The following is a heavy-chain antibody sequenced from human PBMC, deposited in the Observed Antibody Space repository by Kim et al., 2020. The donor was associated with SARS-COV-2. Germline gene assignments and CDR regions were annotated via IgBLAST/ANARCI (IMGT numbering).Heavy chain of an antibody. D-gene: IGHD3-16*01. CDR3: ATRILASRGG. Sequence: SETLSLTCTVSGDSVSSTAYFWVWIHQPPGKGLEWIGSVHSGGTTSYNPSLRSRLTISMDTSKNQFSLNLMSVTAADTAVYYCATRILASRGGWGQGTLVTVSS. CDR1: GDSVSSTAYF. J-gene: IGHJ4*02. V-gene: IGHV4-39*01. CDR2: VHSGGTT.